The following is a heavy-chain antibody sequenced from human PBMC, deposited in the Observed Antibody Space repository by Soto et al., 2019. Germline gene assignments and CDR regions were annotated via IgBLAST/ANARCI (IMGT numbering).Heavy chain of an antibody. CDR1: GSTFSSYA. Sequence: EVQLLESGGGLVQPGGSLRLSCAASGSTFSSYAMNWVRQAPGKGLEWVSVISGSGDSTYYADSVKGRCTNSRDNYKNTLDLQMNSLRAEDTAVYYCARRSSGWYLDYWGQGTLVTVSS. J-gene: IGHJ4*02. D-gene: IGHD6-19*01. CDR2: ISGSGDST. CDR3: ARRSSGWYLDY. V-gene: IGHV3-23*01.